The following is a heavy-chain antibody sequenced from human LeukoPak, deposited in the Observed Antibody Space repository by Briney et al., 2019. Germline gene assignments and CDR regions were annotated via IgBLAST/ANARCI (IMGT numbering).Heavy chain of an antibody. V-gene: IGHV4-38-2*02. Sequence: NPSETLSLTCTVSSYSINSGYYWGWIRQPPGKGLEWIGNIYRSGSTYYNPSLKSRVTISVDKSKNQFSLKLSSVTAADTAVYYCARGYRGAFDYWGQGTLVTVSS. CDR3: ARGYRGAFDY. D-gene: IGHD3-10*01. CDR1: SYSINSGYY. CDR2: IYRSGST. J-gene: IGHJ4*02.